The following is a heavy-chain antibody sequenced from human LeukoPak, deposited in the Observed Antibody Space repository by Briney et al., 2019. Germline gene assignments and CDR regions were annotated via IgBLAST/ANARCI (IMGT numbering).Heavy chain of an antibody. CDR1: GFTFSSYG. D-gene: IGHD3-3*01. CDR2: IRYDGSNK. CDR3: AKGESWSYDFWSTWDAFDI. Sequence: HPGGSLRLSCAASGFTFSSYGMHWVRQAPGKGLEWVAFIRYDGSNKYYADSVKGRFTISRDNSKNTLYLQMNSLRAEDTAVYYCAKGESWSYDFWSTWDAFDIWGQGTMVTVSS. V-gene: IGHV3-30*02. J-gene: IGHJ3*02.